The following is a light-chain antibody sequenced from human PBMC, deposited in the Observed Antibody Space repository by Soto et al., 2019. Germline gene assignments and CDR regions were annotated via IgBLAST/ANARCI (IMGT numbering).Light chain of an antibody. CDR2: DVT. CDR3: TSFTSGSTPYV. CDR1: SNDVGGFNY. J-gene: IGLJ1*01. V-gene: IGLV2-14*03. Sequence: QSLLTQPASVSGSPGQSITISCTGTSNDVGGFNYVSWYQQLPGKAPKLVIYDVTHRTSGVSDRFSGSRFGNTASLTISGLQAEDEADYYCTSFTSGSTPYVLGTGTKVTVL.